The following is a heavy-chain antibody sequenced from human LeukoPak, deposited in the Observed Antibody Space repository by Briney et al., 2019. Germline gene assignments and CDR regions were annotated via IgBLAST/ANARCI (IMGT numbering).Heavy chain of an antibody. Sequence: SSETLSLTCTVSGVSVSSADYYWSWIRQPPGKGLEWIGYSYITGSTYHNPSHRGRIHISLDTSKNPLSLKLNSVSAEDRAVFYCDRVNVAYGDHRGLLGHVLDIWGQGTMVTVSS. D-gene: IGHD4-17*01. V-gene: IGHV4-30-4*01. CDR3: DRVNVAYGDHRGLLGHVLDI. J-gene: IGHJ3*02. CDR2: SYITGST. CDR1: GVSVSSADYY.